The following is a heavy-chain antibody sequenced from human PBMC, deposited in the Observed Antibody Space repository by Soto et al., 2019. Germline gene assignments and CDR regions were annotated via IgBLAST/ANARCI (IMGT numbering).Heavy chain of an antibody. CDR1: GDSVSSNSAA. Sequence: PSQTLSLTCVISGDSVSSNSAAWNWIRQSPSRGLEWLGRTYYRSKWYNDYAVSVKSRITVNPDTSKNQFSLQLNSVTPEDTAVYYCARGIGSIAGTNRFDPWGQGTLVTVSS. J-gene: IGHJ5*02. D-gene: IGHD6-6*01. V-gene: IGHV6-1*01. CDR2: TYYRSKWYN. CDR3: ARGIGSIAGTNRFDP.